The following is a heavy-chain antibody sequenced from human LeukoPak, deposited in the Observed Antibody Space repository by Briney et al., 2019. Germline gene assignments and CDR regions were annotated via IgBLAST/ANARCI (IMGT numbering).Heavy chain of an antibody. J-gene: IGHJ4*02. CDR1: VYTFTGYY. CDR2: INPNSGAT. Sequence: ASVKVSCKASVYTFTGYYMHWVRQAPGQGLEWMGWINPNSGATLYAQKFQGRVTMTRDTSINTAYMELSSLRSDDTAVYYSTRAKRVIFDYWGQGTLVTVSS. CDR3: TRAKRVIFDY. V-gene: IGHV1-2*02. D-gene: IGHD1-1*01.